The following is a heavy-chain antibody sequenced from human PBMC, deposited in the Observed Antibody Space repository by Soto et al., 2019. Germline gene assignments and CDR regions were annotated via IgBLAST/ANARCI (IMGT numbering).Heavy chain of an antibody. CDR1: GGTLSDHG. CDR3: ARGVYGSGNYYTGPSAFDI. J-gene: IGHJ3*02. D-gene: IGHD3-10*01. CDR2: TIPVFNTA. V-gene: IGHV1-69*06. Sequence: QVQLEQSGAEVKKPGSSVKVSCKASGGTLSDHGVAWLRQAPGQGLEWMGGTIPVFNTAKYAQKFQGRVTVTADKFTNIAYMELSSLRSEDTAVYFCARGVYGSGNYYTGPSAFDIWGQGTMVNVSS.